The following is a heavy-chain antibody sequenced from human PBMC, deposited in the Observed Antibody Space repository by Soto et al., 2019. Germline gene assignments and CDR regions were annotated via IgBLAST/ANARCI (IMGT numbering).Heavy chain of an antibody. V-gene: IGHV4-31*03. CDR1: GGSISSGGYY. CDR3: AREVNLTTGPAREGDAFYI. D-gene: IGHD4-17*01. CDR2: IYYSGST. J-gene: IGHJ3*02. Sequence: QVQLQESGPGLVKPSQTLSLTCTVSGGSISSGGYYWSGIRQHPGKGLEWIGYIYYSGSTYYNPSLKSRVNISVDTSKNQFSLKLSSVTAADTAVYYCAREVNLTTGPAREGDAFYIWGQGTMVTVSS.